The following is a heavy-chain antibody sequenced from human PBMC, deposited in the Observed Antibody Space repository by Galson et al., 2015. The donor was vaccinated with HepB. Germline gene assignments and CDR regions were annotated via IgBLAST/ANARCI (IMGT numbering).Heavy chain of an antibody. Sequence: SLRLSCAASGFTFSSYAMSWVRQAPGKGLEWVPTLSTSGGNTYYADSVKGRFTISRDNSKNTLYLQMNSLRAEDTAVYYCAKVGEITIFLYGMDVWGQGTTVTVSS. J-gene: IGHJ6*02. CDR2: LSTSGGNT. CDR1: GFTFSSYA. D-gene: IGHD3-3*01. V-gene: IGHV3-23*01. CDR3: AKVGEITIFLYGMDV.